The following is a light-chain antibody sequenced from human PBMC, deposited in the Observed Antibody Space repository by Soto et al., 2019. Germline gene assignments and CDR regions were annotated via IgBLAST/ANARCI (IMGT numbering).Light chain of an antibody. CDR3: QQYGRPPRAT. CDR2: EAS. CDR1: QSISSY. Sequence: EIVMTQSPATLSVSPGDRATLSCRASQSISSYLAWYQQKPGQAPRLLIYEASSRATGIPDRFSGGGSGTDFTLSISKVEPEDFAVYYCQQYGRPPRATFGQGTRLEI. V-gene: IGKV3-20*01. J-gene: IGKJ5*01.